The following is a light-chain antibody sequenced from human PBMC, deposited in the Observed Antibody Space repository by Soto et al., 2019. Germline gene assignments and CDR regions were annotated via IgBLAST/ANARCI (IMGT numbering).Light chain of an antibody. CDR1: SCHFGAGFD. Sequence: SVLTQPPAVSGTPGPRVTISFTGSSCHFGAGFDVHWYQQFPGTAPNLLIYANSNRPSGVPDRFSGSKSGTSASLAITGLQAEDEADYYCQSYDTNMNGYVFGTGTKVTVL. J-gene: IGLJ1*01. CDR2: ANS. CDR3: QSYDTNMNGYV. V-gene: IGLV1-40*01.